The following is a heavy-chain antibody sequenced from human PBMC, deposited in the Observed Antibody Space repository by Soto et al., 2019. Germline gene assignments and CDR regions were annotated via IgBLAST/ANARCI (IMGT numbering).Heavy chain of an antibody. CDR3: ARVVSRQYYYGSGSYSDY. J-gene: IGHJ4*02. CDR2: ISSSSSYI. D-gene: IGHD3-10*01. CDR1: EFTFSSYS. V-gene: IGHV3-21*01. Sequence: EVQLVESGGGLAKPGGSLRLSCAASEFTFSSYSMNWVRQAPGKGLEWVSSISSSSSYIYYADSVKARFTISRDNAKNSLYLQMNSLRAEDTAVYYCARVVSRQYYYGSGSYSDYWGQGTLVTVSS.